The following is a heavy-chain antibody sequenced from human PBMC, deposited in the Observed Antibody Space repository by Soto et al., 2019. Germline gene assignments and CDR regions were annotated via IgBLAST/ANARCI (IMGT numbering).Heavy chain of an antibody. CDR1: GFTFSSYS. CDR3: ARGPFWGGGSCHPPFGLDV. Sequence: QVQLVESGGHVVQPGRSLRLSCAASGFTFSSYSMHWVRQAPGKGLEWVAVTSYDESNKYYAESVKGRFTISRDNSKNTLFLKMDSLRGEDTAVYYCARGPFWGGGSCHPPFGLDVWGQGTTVTVSS. V-gene: IGHV3-30-3*01. J-gene: IGHJ6*02. D-gene: IGHD2-15*01. CDR2: TSYDESNK.